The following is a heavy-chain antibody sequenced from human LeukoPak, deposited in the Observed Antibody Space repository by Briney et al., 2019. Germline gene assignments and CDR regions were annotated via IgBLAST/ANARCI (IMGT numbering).Heavy chain of an antibody. V-gene: IGHV4-59*08. CDR1: GGSINGYY. Sequence: PSETLSLTCTVSGGSINGYYWSWIRQPPGKAPEWIGYISHRGSTKYNLSLKSRVTMSVDTSKNQFSLKLSSVTAADTAVYYCARNYYDSSGYYYDYWGQGTLVTVSS. D-gene: IGHD3-22*01. CDR2: ISHRGST. CDR3: ARNYYDSSGYYYDY. J-gene: IGHJ4*02.